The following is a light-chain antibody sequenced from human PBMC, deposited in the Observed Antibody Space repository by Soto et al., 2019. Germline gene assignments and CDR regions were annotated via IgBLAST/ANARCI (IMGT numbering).Light chain of an antibody. J-gene: IGKJ4*01. CDR2: GAS. CDR3: QQYNNWPHT. V-gene: IGKV3-15*01. CDR1: QSVSNN. Sequence: IVMTQSPATLSVSPGERATLSCRASQSVSNNLAWYQQKPGQAPRLLIYGASTRATGIPARFSGSGSGTEFTLTISSLQSEDFAVYYCQQYNNWPHTFGGGTKVEIK.